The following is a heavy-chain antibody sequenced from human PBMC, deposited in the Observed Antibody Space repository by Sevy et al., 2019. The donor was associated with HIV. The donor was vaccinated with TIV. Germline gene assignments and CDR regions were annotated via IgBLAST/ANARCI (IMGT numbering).Heavy chain of an antibody. CDR2: ISYDGSNK. Sequence: GGSLRLSCAASGFTFSSYAMHWVRQAPGKGLEWVAVISYDGSNKYYADSVKGRFTISRDNSKNTLYLQKNSLRAEDTAVYYCASVYYYDSSGYLSYFDYWGQGTLVTVSS. CDR3: ASVYYYDSSGYLSYFDY. CDR1: GFTFSSYA. D-gene: IGHD3-22*01. J-gene: IGHJ4*02. V-gene: IGHV3-30-3*01.